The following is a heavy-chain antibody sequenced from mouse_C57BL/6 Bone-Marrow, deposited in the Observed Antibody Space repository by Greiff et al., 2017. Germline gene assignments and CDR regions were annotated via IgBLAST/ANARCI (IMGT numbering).Heavy chain of an antibody. D-gene: IGHD2-2*01. J-gene: IGHJ4*01. V-gene: IGHV1-5*01. CDR3: TRSEDYGYDNYAMDY. CDR1: GYTFTSYW. CDR2: IYPGNSDT. Sequence: VQLQQSGTVLARPGASVKMSCKTSGYTFTSYWMHWVKQRPGQGLEWIGAIYPGNSDTSYNQKFKGKAKLTAVTSASTAYMELSSLTNEDSAVYYCTRSEDYGYDNYAMDYWGQGTSVTVSS.